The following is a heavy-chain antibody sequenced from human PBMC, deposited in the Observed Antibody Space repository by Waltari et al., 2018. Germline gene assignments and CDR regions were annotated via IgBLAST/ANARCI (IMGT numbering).Heavy chain of an antibody. CDR1: GGSISSHY. J-gene: IGHJ5*02. V-gene: IGHV4-59*11. CDR2: IYYSGRT. CDR3: ARIEKGVVDP. Sequence: QVQLQESGPGLVKPSETLSLTCTVSGGSISSHYWSWIRQPPGTGLEWIGYIYYSGRTNYNPSLKSRVTISVDTSKNQFSLKLSSVTAADTAVYYCARIEKGVVDPWGQGTLVTVSS.